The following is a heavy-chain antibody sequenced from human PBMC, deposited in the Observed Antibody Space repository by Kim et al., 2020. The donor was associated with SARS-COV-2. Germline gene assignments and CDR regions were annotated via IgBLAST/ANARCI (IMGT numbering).Heavy chain of an antibody. D-gene: IGHD3-10*01. V-gene: IGHV4-39*01. Sequence: GSTYYNPSLKSRVTISVDTSKNQFSLKLSSVTAADTAVYYCARLGEWFDPWGQGTLVTVSS. J-gene: IGHJ5*02. CDR3: ARLGEWFDP. CDR2: GST.